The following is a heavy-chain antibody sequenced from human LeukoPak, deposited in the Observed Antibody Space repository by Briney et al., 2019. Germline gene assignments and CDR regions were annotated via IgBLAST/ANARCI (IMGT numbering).Heavy chain of an antibody. J-gene: IGHJ1*01. D-gene: IGHD3-10*01. CDR2: IHSDGSST. CDR3: AREGSGSYYNSEYFQH. Sequence: GGSLRLSCAASGFTFSSYWMHWVRQGPGKWLVWVSPIHSDGSSTSYADSVKGRFTISRDNAKNTLYLQMNSLRAEDTAVYYCAREGSGSYYNSEYFQHWGQGTLVTVSS. CDR1: GFTFSSYW. V-gene: IGHV3-74*01.